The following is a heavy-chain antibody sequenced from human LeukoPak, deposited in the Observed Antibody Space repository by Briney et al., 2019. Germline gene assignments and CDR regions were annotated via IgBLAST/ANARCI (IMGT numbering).Heavy chain of an antibody. Sequence: PLASVKVSCKASGYTFTTYYIHRVRQAPGQGLEWLGIINPSDGTTSYAQKFQGRVTMTRDTSTSTLYMELSSLRSEDTAVYYCARVFAAGAWFDYWGQGTLVTASS. J-gene: IGHJ4*02. D-gene: IGHD3-3*01. CDR1: GYTFTTYY. CDR2: INPSDGTT. CDR3: ARVFAAGAWFDY. V-gene: IGHV1-46*01.